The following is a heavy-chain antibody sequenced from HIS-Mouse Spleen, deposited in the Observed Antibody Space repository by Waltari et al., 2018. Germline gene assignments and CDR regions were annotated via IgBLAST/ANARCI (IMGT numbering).Heavy chain of an antibody. CDR2: IYYSGST. Sequence: QLQLQESGPGLVKPSETLSLTCTVSGGSISSSSYYWGWIRQPPGEGLEWIGSIYYSGSTYANPSLQSRVTRSVDTSKNQFSLKLSSVTAADTAVYYCAREIPYSSSWYDWYFDLWGRGTLVTVSS. CDR1: GGSISSSSYY. J-gene: IGHJ2*01. CDR3: AREIPYSSSWYDWYFDL. V-gene: IGHV4-39*07. D-gene: IGHD6-13*01.